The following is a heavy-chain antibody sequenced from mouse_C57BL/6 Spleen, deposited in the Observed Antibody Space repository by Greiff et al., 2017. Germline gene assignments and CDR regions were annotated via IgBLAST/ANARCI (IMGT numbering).Heavy chain of an antibody. V-gene: IGHV5-17*01. CDR3: ARGLGRYAMDY. D-gene: IGHD4-1*01. CDR2: ISSGSSTI. Sequence: EVKLQESGGGLVKPGGSLKLSCAASGFTFSDYGMHWVRQAPEKGLEWVAYISSGSSTIYYADTVKGRFTISRDNAKNTLFLQMTSLRSEDTAMYYCARGLGRYAMDYWGQGTSVTVSS. J-gene: IGHJ4*01. CDR1: GFTFSDYG.